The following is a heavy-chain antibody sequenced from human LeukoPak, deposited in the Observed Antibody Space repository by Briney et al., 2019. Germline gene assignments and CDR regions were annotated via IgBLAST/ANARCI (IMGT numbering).Heavy chain of an antibody. CDR3: ARGRGTSGSNRDFYYYYYMDV. Sequence: ASVKVSCKASGYIFTDYAIHWLRQAPGQRPEWMGWMNADNGNTKYSQKFQGRITLIRDTSAATAYMELSSLRHDDLAVYYCARGRGTSGSNRDFYYYYYMDVWGKGTTVTVSS. CDR2: MNADNGNT. J-gene: IGHJ6*03. D-gene: IGHD2-15*01. V-gene: IGHV1-3*01. CDR1: GYIFTDYA.